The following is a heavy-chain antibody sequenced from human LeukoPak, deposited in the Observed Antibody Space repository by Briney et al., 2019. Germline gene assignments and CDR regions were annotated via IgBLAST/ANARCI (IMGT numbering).Heavy chain of an antibody. CDR3: ARHFVASYRPGIAAAGDY. CDR2: IYYSGST. D-gene: IGHD6-13*01. CDR1: GGSISSSSYY. V-gene: IGHV4-39*01. J-gene: IGHJ4*02. Sequence: PSETLSLTCTVSGGSISSSSYYWGWIRQPPGKGLEWFGSIYYSGSTYYNPSLKSRVTISVDTSKNQFSLKLSSVTAADTAVYYCARHFVASYRPGIAAAGDYWGQGTLVTVSS.